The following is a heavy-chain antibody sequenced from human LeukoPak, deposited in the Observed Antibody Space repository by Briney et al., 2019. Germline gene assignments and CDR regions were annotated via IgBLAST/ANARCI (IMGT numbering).Heavy chain of an antibody. CDR1: GGSISSSNW. D-gene: IGHD6-13*01. CDR2: IYHSGST. V-gene: IGHV4-4*02. CDR3: ARAYSSSWYPHFQH. J-gene: IGHJ1*01. Sequence: PSETLSLTCAVSGGSISSSNWWSWARQPPGKGLEWIGEIYHSGSTNYNPSLKSRVTISVDKSKNQFSLKLSSVTAADTAVYYCARAYSSSWYPHFQHWGQGTLVTVSS.